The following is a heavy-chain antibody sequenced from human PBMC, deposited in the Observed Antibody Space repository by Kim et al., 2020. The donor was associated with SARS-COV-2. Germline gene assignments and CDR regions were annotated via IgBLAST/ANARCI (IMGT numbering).Heavy chain of an antibody. J-gene: IGHJ4*02. Sequence: YADSVKGRFTISRDNSKNTLYLQMNSLRADDTAVYYCARGDRSEYSSTLYWGQGTLVTVSS. D-gene: IGHD6-6*01. CDR3: ARGDRSEYSSTLY. V-gene: IGHV3-30*01.